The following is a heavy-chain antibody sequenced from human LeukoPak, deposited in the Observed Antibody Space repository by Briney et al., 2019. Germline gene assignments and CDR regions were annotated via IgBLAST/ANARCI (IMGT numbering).Heavy chain of an antibody. CDR3: AKGQTIITMTTFDY. CDR1: GFTFHDYA. D-gene: IGHD4-17*01. J-gene: IGHJ4*02. Sequence: GVSLRLSCAASGFTFHDYAMHWVRQAPGKGLEWVSGISWSSGNIVYADSVKGRFTISRDNAKNSLYLQMDSLRAEDMALYYCAKGQTIITMTTFDYWGQGTLLTVSS. V-gene: IGHV3-9*03. CDR2: ISWSSGNI.